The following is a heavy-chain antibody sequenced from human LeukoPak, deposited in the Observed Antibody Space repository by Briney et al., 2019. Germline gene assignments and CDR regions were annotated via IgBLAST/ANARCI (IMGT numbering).Heavy chain of an antibody. Sequence: GGSLRLSCEASGFNFNHYGMNWVRQAPGMGLEWVSGITAPGTTYYADSVKGRFTISRDNSKNTLYLQMNSLRAEDTALYFCAQWSRYFDYWGQGTLVTVSS. D-gene: IGHD1-26*01. CDR1: GFNFNHYG. CDR3: AQWSRYFDY. CDR2: ITAPGTT. J-gene: IGHJ4*02. V-gene: IGHV3-23*01.